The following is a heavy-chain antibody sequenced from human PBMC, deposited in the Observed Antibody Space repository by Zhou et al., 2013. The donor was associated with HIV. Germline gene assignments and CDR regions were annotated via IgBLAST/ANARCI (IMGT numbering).Heavy chain of an antibody. J-gene: IGHJ4*02. Sequence: QVQLVQSGGEVKKPGASVKVSCKASGYTFTSYGITWVRQAPGQGLEWMGWISGYNGDTDYAQKIQDRVTMTTDTSTSTAYMELRSLRSDDTAVYYCARGHHCGDQCYFHFDTWGQGSLVTVSS. V-gene: IGHV1-18*01. CDR1: GYTFTSYG. D-gene: IGHD2-21*01. CDR3: ARGHHCGDQCYFHFDT. CDR2: ISGYNGDT.